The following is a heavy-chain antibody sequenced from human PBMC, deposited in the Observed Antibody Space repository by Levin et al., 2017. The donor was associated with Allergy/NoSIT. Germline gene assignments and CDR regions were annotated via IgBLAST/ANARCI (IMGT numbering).Heavy chain of an antibody. CDR3: ARDRIAARWSYKGPTYYYGMDV. CDR1: GFTFSSYA. D-gene: IGHD6-6*01. V-gene: IGHV3-30*04. J-gene: IGHJ6*02. CDR2: ISYDGSNK. Sequence: SCAASGFTFSSYAMHWVRQAPGKGLEWVAVISYDGSNKYYADSVKGRFTISRDNSKNTLYLQMNSLRAEDTAVYYCARDRIAARWSYKGPTYYYGMDVWGQGTTVTVSS.